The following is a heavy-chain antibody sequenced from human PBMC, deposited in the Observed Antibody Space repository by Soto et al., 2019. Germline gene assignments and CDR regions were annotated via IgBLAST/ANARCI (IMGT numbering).Heavy chain of an antibody. D-gene: IGHD3-16*01. CDR2: ISGSGGST. CDR3: AKDLGGIWAFDI. CDR1: GFTFSSYA. V-gene: IGHV3-23*01. Sequence: EVQLLESGGGLVQPGGSLRLSCAASGFTFSSYAMSWVRQAPGKGLEWVSAISGSGGSTYYADSVKGRFTISRDNSTNTLYLQMNSLRAEDTAVYYCAKDLGGIWAFDIWGQGTMVTVSS. J-gene: IGHJ3*02.